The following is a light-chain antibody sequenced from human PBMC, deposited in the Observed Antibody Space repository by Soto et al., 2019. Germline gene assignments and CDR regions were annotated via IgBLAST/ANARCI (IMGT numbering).Light chain of an antibody. CDR3: LLSNSGTSRV. CDR1: TGAVTSSHY. V-gene: IGLV7-46*01. J-gene: IGLJ3*02. Sequence: QTVVTQEPSLTVSPGGTVTLSCGSTTGAVTSSHYPYWFQQKPGQAPRTLIYDTSNKHSWTPARFSGSLLGGKAALTLAGAQTDAEADYYYLLSNSGTSRVFGGGTKVTVL. CDR2: DTS.